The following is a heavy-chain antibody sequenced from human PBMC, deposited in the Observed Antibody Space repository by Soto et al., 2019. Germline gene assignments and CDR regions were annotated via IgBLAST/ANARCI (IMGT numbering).Heavy chain of an antibody. CDR3: ARVSGYDEAPFDY. CDR2: IWYDGSNK. CDR1: GFTFSSYG. J-gene: IGHJ4*02. Sequence: QVQLVESGGGVVQPGRSLRLSCAASGFTFSSYGIHWVRQAPGKGLEWVAVIWYDGSNKYYADSVKGRFTISRDNSKNTLYLQMNSLRAEDTAVYYCARVSGYDEAPFDYWGQGTLVTVSS. D-gene: IGHD5-12*01. V-gene: IGHV3-33*01.